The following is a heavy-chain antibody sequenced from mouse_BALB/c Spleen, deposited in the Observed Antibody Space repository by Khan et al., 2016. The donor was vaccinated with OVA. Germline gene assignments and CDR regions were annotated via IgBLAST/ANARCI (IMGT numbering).Heavy chain of an antibody. CDR3: ARPPYFSYSLDH. CDR1: GYTFTNYG. V-gene: IGHV9-3-1*01. D-gene: IGHD2-12*01. J-gene: IGHJ4*01. CDR2: INTFTGEP. Sequence: QIQLVQSGPEMKKPGETVKISCKASGYTFTNYGMNWVKQSPGKVLKWMGWINTFTGEPTYADDFKGRFAFSLETSASTASLQINNLKNEDTATYFCARPPYFSYSLDHWGQGTSVTVSS.